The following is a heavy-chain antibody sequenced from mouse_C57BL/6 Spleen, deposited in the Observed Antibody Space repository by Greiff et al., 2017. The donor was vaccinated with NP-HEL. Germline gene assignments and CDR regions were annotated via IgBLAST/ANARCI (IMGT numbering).Heavy chain of an antibody. Sequence: VQLQQSGAELVKPGASVKMSCKASGYTFTSYWITWVKQRPGQGLEWIGDIYPGSGSTNYNEKFKSKATLTVDTSSSTAYMQLSSLTSEASAVYYCDRADGGNQSAMDYWGQGTSVTVAS. CDR2: IYPGSGST. CDR1: GYTFTSYW. D-gene: IGHD1-1*02. V-gene: IGHV1-55*01. J-gene: IGHJ4*01. CDR3: DRADGGNQSAMDY.